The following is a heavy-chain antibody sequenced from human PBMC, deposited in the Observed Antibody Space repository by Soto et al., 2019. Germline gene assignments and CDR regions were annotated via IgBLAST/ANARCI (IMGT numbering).Heavy chain of an antibody. Sequence: QVQLQQWGAGLLKPSETLSLTCAVYGGSFSGYYWSWIRQPPGKGLEWIGEINHSGSTNYNPSLKSRVTISVDTSKNQFSLKLSSVTAADTAVYYCAQYSGYDPYYFDYWGQGTLVTVSS. J-gene: IGHJ4*02. CDR1: GGSFSGYY. CDR3: AQYSGYDPYYFDY. D-gene: IGHD5-12*01. V-gene: IGHV4-34*01. CDR2: INHSGST.